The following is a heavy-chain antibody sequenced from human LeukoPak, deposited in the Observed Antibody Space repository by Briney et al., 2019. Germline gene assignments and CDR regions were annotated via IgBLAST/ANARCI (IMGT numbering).Heavy chain of an antibody. CDR1: GGSLSSYY. J-gene: IGHJ5*02. CDR3: ARAHGGWYGYNWFDP. D-gene: IGHD6-19*01. Sequence: SETLSLTCTVSGGSLSSYYWSWIRQPPGKGLEWIGYIYYSGSTNYNPSLKSRVTISVDTSKNQFSLKLGSVTAADTAVYYCARAHGGWYGYNWFDPWGQGTLVTVSS. V-gene: IGHV4-59*01. CDR2: IYYSGST.